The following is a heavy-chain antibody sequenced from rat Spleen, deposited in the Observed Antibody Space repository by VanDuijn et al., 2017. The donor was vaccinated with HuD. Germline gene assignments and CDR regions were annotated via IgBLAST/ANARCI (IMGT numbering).Heavy chain of an antibody. CDR3: TRGIYYGYNAFVY. Sequence: EVQLVKSGGGLVQPGRSLKLSCVASGFTFNNYWMTWIRQAPGEGLEWVASVTNTGSNSYYPDSVKGRFTISRDNAKSTLYLQMDSLRSEDTATYYCTRGIYYGYNAFVYWGQGTLVTVSS. CDR1: GFTFNNYW. V-gene: IGHV5-31*01. J-gene: IGHJ3*01. D-gene: IGHD1-9*01. CDR2: VTNTGSNS.